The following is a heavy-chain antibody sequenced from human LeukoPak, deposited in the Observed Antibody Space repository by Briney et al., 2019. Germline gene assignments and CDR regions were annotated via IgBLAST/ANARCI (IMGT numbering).Heavy chain of an antibody. D-gene: IGHD6-19*01. CDR3: ARVAHSSGWRLHDAFDI. CDR1: GYTFTGCY. V-gene: IGHV1-2*02. CDR2: INPNSGGT. J-gene: IGHJ3*02. Sequence: GASVKVSCKASGYTFTGCYMHWVRQAPGQGLEWMGWINPNSGGTNYAQKFQGRVTMTRDTSISTAYMGLSRLRSDDTAVYYCARVAHSSGWRLHDAFDIWGQGTMVTVSS.